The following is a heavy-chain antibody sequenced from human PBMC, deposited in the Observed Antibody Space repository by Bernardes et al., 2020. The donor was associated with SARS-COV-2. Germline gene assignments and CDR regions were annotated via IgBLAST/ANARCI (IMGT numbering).Heavy chain of an antibody. V-gene: IGHV3-21*01. D-gene: IGHD4-17*01. J-gene: IGHJ5*02. CDR1: GSTFSTFN. CDR3: ARGHYEGA. CDR2: ITPSSDYV. Sequence: GGSLRPSCAASGSTFSTFNMNWVRQTPGKGLEWVSSITPSSDYVSYAESVKGRFTISRDNAKNYLYLQMNSLRAEDTAVYYCARGHYEGAWGQGTLVTISS.